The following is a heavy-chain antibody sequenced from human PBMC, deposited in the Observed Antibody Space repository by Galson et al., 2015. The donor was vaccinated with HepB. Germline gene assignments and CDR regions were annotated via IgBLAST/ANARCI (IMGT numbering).Heavy chain of an antibody. CDR1: GFTFSSYG. D-gene: IGHD3-3*01. CDR2: ISYDGSNK. Sequence: SLRLSCAASGFTFSSYGMHWVRQAPGKGLEWVAVISYDGSNKYYADSVKGRFTISRDNSKNTLYLQMNSLRAEDTAVYYCAKPLNYDFWSGPINGFDYWGQEPWSPSPQ. CDR3: AKPLNYDFWSGPINGFDY. J-gene: IGHJ4*01. V-gene: IGHV3-30*18.